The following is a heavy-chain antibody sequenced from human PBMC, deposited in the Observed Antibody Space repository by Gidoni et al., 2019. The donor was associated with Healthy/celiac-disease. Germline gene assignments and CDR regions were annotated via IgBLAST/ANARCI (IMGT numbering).Heavy chain of an antibody. V-gene: IGHV1-69*01. CDR3: AREPLGTVTTGTVGHYFDY. Sequence: QVQLVQSGAEVKKPGSSVKVSCKASGGPFSSYAISWVRQAPGQGLEWMGGILPIFGTANYAQKFQGRVTITADESTSTAYMELSSLRSEDTAVYYCAREPLGTVTTGTVGHYFDYWGQGTLVTVSS. D-gene: IGHD4-17*01. J-gene: IGHJ4*02. CDR2: ILPIFGTA. CDR1: GGPFSSYA.